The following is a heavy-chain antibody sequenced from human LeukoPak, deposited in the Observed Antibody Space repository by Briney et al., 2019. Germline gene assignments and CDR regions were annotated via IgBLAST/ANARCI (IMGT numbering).Heavy chain of an antibody. CDR1: GGSISSYY. D-gene: IGHD2-15*01. CDR2: IYYSGST. V-gene: IGHV4-59*01. J-gene: IGHJ4*02. CDR3: ASGECSGGSCYALAGY. Sequence: SETLSLTCTVSGGSISSYYWSWIRQPPGKGLEWVGYIYYSGSTNYNPSLTSRVTISVDTSRNQFSLTLSSVTAADTAVYYCASGECSGGSCYALAGYWGQGTLVTVSS.